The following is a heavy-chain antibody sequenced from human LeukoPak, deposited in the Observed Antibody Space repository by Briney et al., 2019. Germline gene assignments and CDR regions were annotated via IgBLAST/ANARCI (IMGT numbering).Heavy chain of an antibody. V-gene: IGHV3-30*01. CDR3: ASLLGGTVTHNWFDP. Sequence: SGGSLRLSCAASGFTFSSYAMHWVRQAPGKGLEWVAVISYDGSNKYYADSVKGRFTISRDNSKNTLYLQMNSLRAEDTAVYYCASLLGGTVTHNWFDPWGQGTLVIVSS. CDR1: GFTFSSYA. CDR2: ISYDGSNK. D-gene: IGHD4-11*01. J-gene: IGHJ5*02.